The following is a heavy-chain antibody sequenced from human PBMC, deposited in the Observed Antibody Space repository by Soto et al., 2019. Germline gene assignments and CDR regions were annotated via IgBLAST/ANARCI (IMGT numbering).Heavy chain of an antibody. CDR2: ISRSSGHI. D-gene: IGHD2-8*01. V-gene: IGHV3-21*01. Sequence: EVQLVESGGCLVNPGGSLSVSCAASGFTFSTYSMNWVRQAPGKGLEWVSSISRSSGHIYYADSVKGRFTISRDNARNSLYLQMNRLRAEDTAVYYCARELSGYCSNGVSYSNHEVDNWGQGTQVTVSP. J-gene: IGHJ4*02. CDR1: GFTFSTYS. CDR3: ARELSGYCSNGVSYSNHEVDN.